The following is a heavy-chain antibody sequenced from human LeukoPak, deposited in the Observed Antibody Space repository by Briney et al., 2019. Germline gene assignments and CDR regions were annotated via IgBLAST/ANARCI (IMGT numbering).Heavy chain of an antibody. V-gene: IGHV3-23*01. CDR2: IYGGVTSAT. J-gene: IGHJ4*02. CDR3: AKDLTPDGVWDIDN. Sequence: PGGSLRLSCVASGFTFSKYTMSWVRQAPGKGLEWVSGIYGGVTSATFYAESVKGRFTISRDNSKNTLYLQMSSLRDEDTAVSYCAKDLTPDGVWDIDNWGQGTLITVSS. D-gene: IGHD3-9*01. CDR1: GFTFSKYT.